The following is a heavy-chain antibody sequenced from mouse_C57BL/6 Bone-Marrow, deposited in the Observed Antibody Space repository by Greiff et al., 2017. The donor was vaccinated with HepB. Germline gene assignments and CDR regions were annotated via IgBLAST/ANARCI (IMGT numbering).Heavy chain of an antibody. CDR2: ISYDGSN. CDR3: ARSSSHYYFDY. J-gene: IGHJ2*01. V-gene: IGHV3-6*01. CDR1: GYSITSGYY. D-gene: IGHD1-1*01. Sequence: EVKLQESGPGLVKPSQSLSLTCSVTGYSITSGYYWNWIRQFPGNKLEWMGYISYDGSNNYNPSLKNRISITRDTSKNQFFLKLNSVTTEDTATYYCARSSSHYYFDYWGQGTTLTVSS.